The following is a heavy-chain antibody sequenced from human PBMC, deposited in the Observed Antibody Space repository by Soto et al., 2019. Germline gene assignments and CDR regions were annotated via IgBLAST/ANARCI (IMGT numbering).Heavy chain of an antibody. CDR1: GGSLSDYF. D-gene: IGHD2-21*01. V-gene: IGHV4-34*01. CDR2: INHLGSI. J-gene: IGHJ6*03. CDR3: ARGGISHWAYFYYMDV. Sequence: ETLSLTCVVSGGSLSDYFWSWIRQPPGLALEWIGEINHLGSINYNPSLKSRVTMSVDTSKNQFSLTLNSVTAADTATYYCARGGISHWAYFYYMDVWDRGTTVTVSS.